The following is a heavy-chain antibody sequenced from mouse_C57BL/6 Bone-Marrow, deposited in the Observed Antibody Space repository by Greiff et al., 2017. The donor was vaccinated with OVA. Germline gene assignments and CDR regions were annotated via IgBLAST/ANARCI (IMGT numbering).Heavy chain of an antibody. Sequence: QVQLQQSGAELVKPGASVKISCKASGYTFTDYYINWVKQRPGQGLVWIGKIGPGSGRTYYNEKFKGKATLTADKSSSTAYMQRRSLTSEDSAVYFCASTVVAHYFDYWGQGTTLTVSS. D-gene: IGHD1-1*01. CDR2: IGPGSGRT. V-gene: IGHV1-77*01. CDR1: GYTFTDYY. CDR3: ASTVVAHYFDY. J-gene: IGHJ2*01.